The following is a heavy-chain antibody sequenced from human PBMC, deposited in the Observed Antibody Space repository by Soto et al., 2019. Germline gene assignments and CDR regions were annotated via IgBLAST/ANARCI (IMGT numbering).Heavy chain of an antibody. V-gene: IGHV3-23*01. J-gene: IGHJ6*02. CDR3: AKERLDSSSSSYGMDV. CDR1: GFTFSSYA. CDR2: ISSSGGGT. Sequence: PGGSLRLSCAASGFTFSSYAMSWVRQAPGKGLEWVSTISSSGGGTYYADSVKGRFTISRDNSKNTLYLQMNSLRPEDTAVYYCAKERLDSSSSSYGMDVWGQGTTVTVSS. D-gene: IGHD6-6*01.